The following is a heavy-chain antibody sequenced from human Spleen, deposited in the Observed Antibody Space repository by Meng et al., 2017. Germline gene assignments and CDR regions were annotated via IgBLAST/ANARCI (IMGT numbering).Heavy chain of an antibody. D-gene: IGHD6-19*01. CDR3: ARYSSGWYLDY. V-gene: IGHV3-23*01. CDR2: ISITGDTT. CDR1: GFTFSSSA. Sequence: GESLKISCAVSGFTFSSSAMSWVRQAPGKGLEWVSSISITGDTTRNADSVKGRFTVSRDNSKSTLHLQMNSLRAEDTAVYYCARYSSGWYLDYWGQGTLVTVSS. J-gene: IGHJ4*02.